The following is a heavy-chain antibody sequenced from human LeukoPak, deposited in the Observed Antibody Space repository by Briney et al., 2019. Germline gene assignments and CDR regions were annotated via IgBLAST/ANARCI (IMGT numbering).Heavy chain of an antibody. V-gene: IGHV3-9*01. J-gene: IGHJ4*02. CDR1: GFTFDDYA. Sequence: GRSLRLSCAASGFTFDDYAMHWVRQAPGKGLEWVSGISWNSGSIGYADSVKGRFTISRDNAKNSLYLQMNSLRAEDTALYYCAKDILSSSWYYFDYWGQGTLVTVSS. CDR3: AKDILSSSWYYFDY. CDR2: ISWNSGSI. D-gene: IGHD6-13*01.